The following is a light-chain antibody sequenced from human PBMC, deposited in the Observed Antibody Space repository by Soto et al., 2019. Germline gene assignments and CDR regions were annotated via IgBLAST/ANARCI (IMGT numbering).Light chain of an antibody. J-gene: IGLJ1*01. V-gene: IGLV2-14*03. CDR3: CSYTTSTTYV. CDR1: SSDVGAYNH. CDR2: DVS. Sequence: QSVLTQPASVSGSPRQSITISCTGPSSDVGAYNHVSWYQHHPGKAPKLMIYDVSSRPSGVSNRFSGSKSGNTASLTISGLQAEDETDYYCCSYTTSTTYVFGTGTKVTVL.